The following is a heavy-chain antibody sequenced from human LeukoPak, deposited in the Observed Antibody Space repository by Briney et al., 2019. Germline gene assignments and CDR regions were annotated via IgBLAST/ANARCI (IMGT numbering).Heavy chain of an antibody. CDR2: IYPRDGST. CDR3: ARGVVTDYYYGMDV. Sequence: ASVKVSCKASGYTFTSNYIHWVRQAPGQGLEWMGMIYPRDGSTSYAQKFQGRVTVTRDTSTSTAYMELSSLRSEDTAVYYCARGVVTDYYYGMDVWGQGTTVTVSS. CDR1: GYTFTSNY. J-gene: IGHJ6*02. V-gene: IGHV1-46*01. D-gene: IGHD2-21*02.